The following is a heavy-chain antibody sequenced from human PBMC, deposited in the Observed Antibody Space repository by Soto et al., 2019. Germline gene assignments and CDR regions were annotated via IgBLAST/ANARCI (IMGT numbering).Heavy chain of an antibody. D-gene: IGHD2-15*01. Sequence: QVQLVESGGGVVQPGRSLRLSCAAAGFIFRNYGMHWVRQAPGKGLEWVAITWADGSNKYYADSVKGRFTMSRDNSKNTVSPQMNSLRAEDTAVYYFARGIQGYCGGGSWLSYYYGMDIWGQGTTVTVSS. CDR3: ARGIQGYCGGGSWLSYYYGMDI. V-gene: IGHV3-33*01. J-gene: IGHJ6*02. CDR2: TWADGSNK. CDR1: GFIFRNYG.